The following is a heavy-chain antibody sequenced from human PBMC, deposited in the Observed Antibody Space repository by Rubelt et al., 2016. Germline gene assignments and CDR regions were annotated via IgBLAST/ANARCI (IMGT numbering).Heavy chain of an antibody. CDR2: IHPDSGVT. V-gene: IGHV1-2*02. J-gene: IGHJ4*02. Sequence: QVQLVQSGAEVKKPGASVKVSCKASGFKFTGYFMHWKRQAPGQGLEWMGWIHPDSGVTNYAQQFQGRVSITRDTSITTVYLELSTLTVDDTAVYYCARDLNYGPDYWGQGTLVTVSS. D-gene: IGHD4-11*01. CDR1: GFKFTGYF. CDR3: ARDLNYGPDY.